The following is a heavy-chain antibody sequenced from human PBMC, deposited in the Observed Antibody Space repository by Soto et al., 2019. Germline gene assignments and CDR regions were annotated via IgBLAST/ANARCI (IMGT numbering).Heavy chain of an antibody. V-gene: IGHV3-23*01. CDR1: GFTFSEYA. D-gene: IGHD1-1*01. CDR3: AKGGNTNNNYYYYMDV. J-gene: IGHJ6*03. Sequence: EVQLLESGGGLVQPGGSLRLSCAASGFTFSEYALSWVRQAPGQGLEWVSTISNSGGKTYYADSVKGRITVSRDNSKNTLSLQMSSLSAADTAVYYCAKGGNTNNNYYYYMDVWGKGTGVTVSS. CDR2: ISNSGGKT.